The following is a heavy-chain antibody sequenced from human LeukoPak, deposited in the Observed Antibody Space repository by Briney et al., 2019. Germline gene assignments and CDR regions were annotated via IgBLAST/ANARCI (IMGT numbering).Heavy chain of an antibody. V-gene: IGHV3-23*01. Sequence: GGSLRLSCAASGFTFSSYGMSWVRQAPGKGLEWVSAIGGRDGSTYYADSVKGRFTISRDNSKNTLYVQMNSLRAKDTAVYYCAKGHYYGSGSLDYWGQGTLVTVSS. J-gene: IGHJ4*02. CDR3: AKGHYYGSGSLDY. CDR2: IGGRDGST. CDR1: GFTFSSYG. D-gene: IGHD3-10*01.